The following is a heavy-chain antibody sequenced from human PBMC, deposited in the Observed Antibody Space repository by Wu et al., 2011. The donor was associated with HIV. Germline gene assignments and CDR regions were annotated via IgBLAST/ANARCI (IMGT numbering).Heavy chain of an antibody. CDR3: ARDRYCSGGSCYSYYYYGMDV. V-gene: IGHV1-18*01. CDR2: ISAYNGNT. Sequence: QVQLVQSGAEVKKPGASVKVSCKASGYTFTSYGISWVRQAPGQGLEWMGWISAYNGNTNYAQKLQGRVTMTTDTSTSTAYMELRSLRSDDTAVYYCARDRYCSGGSCYSYYYYGMDVWGQGTTVTVSS. J-gene: IGHJ6*02. CDR1: GYTFTSYG. D-gene: IGHD2-15*01.